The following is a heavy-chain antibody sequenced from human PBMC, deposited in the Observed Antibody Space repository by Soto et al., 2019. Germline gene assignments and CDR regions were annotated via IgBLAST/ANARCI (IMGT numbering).Heavy chain of an antibody. D-gene: IGHD5-18*01. CDR1: GFTFSDYY. V-gene: IGHV3-11*05. Sequence: QVQLVESGGGLVKPGGSLRLSCAASGFTFSDYYMSWIRQAPGKGLEWVSYISSSSSYTNYAVSVKGRFTISRDNAKNSLYLQMNSLRADDTAVYYCARDRPHTAMVREVTPPYDYWGQGTLVTVSS. CDR2: ISSSSSYT. CDR3: ARDRPHTAMVREVTPPYDY. J-gene: IGHJ4*02.